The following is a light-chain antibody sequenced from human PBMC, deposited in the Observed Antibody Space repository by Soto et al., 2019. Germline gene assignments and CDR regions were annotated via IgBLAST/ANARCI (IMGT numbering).Light chain of an antibody. Sequence: QSVLTQPASVSGSPGQSITISCTGSSSDVGGYDYVSWYQQHPGKAPKLMIYDVSNRPSGVSSRFSGSKSGNTASLTISGLQAEDEADYYCCSFTSITGVVVFGGGTQLTVL. V-gene: IGLV2-14*03. CDR1: SSDVGGYDY. CDR2: DVS. CDR3: CSFTSITGVVV. J-gene: IGLJ2*01.